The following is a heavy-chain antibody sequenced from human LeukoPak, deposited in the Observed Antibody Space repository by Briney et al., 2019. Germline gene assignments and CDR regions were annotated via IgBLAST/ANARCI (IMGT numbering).Heavy chain of an antibody. J-gene: IGHJ6*02. CDR2: IIPIFGTA. CDR1: GGTFSSYA. D-gene: IGHD2-21*02. V-gene: IGHV1-69*05. Sequence: ASVNVSCKASGGTFSSYAISWVRQAPGQGLEWMGGIIPIFGTANYAQMLQGRVTMTTDTSTSTAYMELGSLRSDDTAVYYCASCGGDCFHGMDVWGQGTTVTVSS. CDR3: ASCGGDCFHGMDV.